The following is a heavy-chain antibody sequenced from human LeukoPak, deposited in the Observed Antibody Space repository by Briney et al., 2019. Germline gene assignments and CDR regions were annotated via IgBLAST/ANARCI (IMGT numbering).Heavy chain of an antibody. V-gene: IGHV1-18*01. CDR2: ISAYNGNT. J-gene: IGHJ4*02. CDR1: GYTFTSYG. Sequence: ASVKVSCKASGYTFTSYGISWVRQAPGQGLEWMGWISAYNGNTNYAQKLQGRVTMTTDTSTSTAYMELRSLRSDNTAVYYCARDGYYYDSSGYYYDYWGQGTLVTVPS. D-gene: IGHD3-22*01. CDR3: ARDGYYYDSSGYYYDY.